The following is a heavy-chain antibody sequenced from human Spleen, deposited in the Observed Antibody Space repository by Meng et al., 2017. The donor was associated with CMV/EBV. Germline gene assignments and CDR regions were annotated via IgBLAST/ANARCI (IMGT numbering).Heavy chain of an antibody. CDR3: ARGQYYYDSSGYHY. D-gene: IGHD3-22*01. CDR1: GYALTAYY. Sequence: ASVKVSCKASGYALTAYYMHWVRQAPGQGLEWVGWVDPDSGATNLARNFQGRVTMTRDTSISTVYMGLSRLTFDDTAVYYCARGQYYYDSSGYHYWGQGTLVTVSS. V-gene: IGHV1-2*02. CDR2: VDPDSGAT. J-gene: IGHJ4*02.